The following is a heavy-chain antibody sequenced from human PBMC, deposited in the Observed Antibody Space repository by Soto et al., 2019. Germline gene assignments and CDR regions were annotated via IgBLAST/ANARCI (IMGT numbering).Heavy chain of an antibody. V-gene: IGHV4-34*01. CDR2: INHSGST. CDR3: ARDRHKQQLALTRHSTWFDP. Sequence: QAQLQQWGAGLLKPSETLSLTCAVYGGSFSGYYWSWIRQPPGKGLEWIGEINHSGSTNYNPSLKSRVTISVDTSKNQFSLKLSSVTAADTAVYYCARDRHKQQLALTRHSTWFDPWGQGTLVTVSS. D-gene: IGHD6-13*01. J-gene: IGHJ5*02. CDR1: GGSFSGYY.